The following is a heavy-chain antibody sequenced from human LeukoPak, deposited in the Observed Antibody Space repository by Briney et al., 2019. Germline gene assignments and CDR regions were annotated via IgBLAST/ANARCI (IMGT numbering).Heavy chain of an antibody. V-gene: IGHV3-7*01. CDR3: AKEGDGYNLGFDY. D-gene: IGHD5-24*01. CDR2: IKQDGSEK. J-gene: IGHJ4*02. CDR1: GFTFSSYW. Sequence: SGGSLRLSCAASGFTFSSYWMSWVRQAPGKGLEWMANIKQDGSEKYYADSVKGRFTISRDNSKNTLYLQMNSLRAEDTAVYYCAKEGDGYNLGFDYWGQGTLVTVSS.